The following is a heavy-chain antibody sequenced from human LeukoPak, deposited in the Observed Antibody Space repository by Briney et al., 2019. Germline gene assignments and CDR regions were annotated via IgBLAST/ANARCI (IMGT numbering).Heavy chain of an antibody. CDR2: IWYDGSNK. Sequence: PGGSLRLSCAASGFTFSSYGMHWVRQAPGKGLEWVALIWYDGSNKYYADPVKGRFTISRDNSKNTLYLQMNSLRAEDTAVYYCAREYMDYYDSSGPSYYYYGMDVWGQGTTVTVSS. J-gene: IGHJ6*02. CDR1: GFTFSSYG. CDR3: AREYMDYYDSSGPSYYYYGMDV. V-gene: IGHV3-30*02. D-gene: IGHD3-22*01.